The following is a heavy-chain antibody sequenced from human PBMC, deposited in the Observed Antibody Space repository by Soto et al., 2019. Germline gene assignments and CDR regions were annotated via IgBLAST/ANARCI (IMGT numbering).Heavy chain of an antibody. J-gene: IGHJ6*02. V-gene: IGHV1-69*08. CDR3: AREGHPPPGGMDV. Sequence: QVQLVQSGAEVKKPGSSVKVSCKASGGTFSSYTISWVRQAPGQGLEWMGRIIPILGIANYAQKFQGRVTITADKSTSTAYMELSSLRSEDTAVYYCAREGHPPPGGMDVWGQGTTVTVSS. D-gene: IGHD3-10*01. CDR2: IIPILGIA. CDR1: GGTFSSYT.